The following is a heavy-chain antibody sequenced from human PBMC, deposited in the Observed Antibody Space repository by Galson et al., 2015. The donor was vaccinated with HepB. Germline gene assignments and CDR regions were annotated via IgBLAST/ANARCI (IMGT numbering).Heavy chain of an antibody. D-gene: IGHD2-2*01. Sequence: SVKVSCKASGYTFTSYAMHWVRQAPGQRLEWMGWINAGNGNTKYSQKFQGRVTITRDTSASTAYMELSSLRSEDTAVYYCARDRGYCSSTSCPVIWFDPWGQGTLVTVSS. CDR3: ARDRGYCSSTSCPVIWFDP. V-gene: IGHV1-3*01. CDR2: INAGNGNT. J-gene: IGHJ5*02. CDR1: GYTFTSYA.